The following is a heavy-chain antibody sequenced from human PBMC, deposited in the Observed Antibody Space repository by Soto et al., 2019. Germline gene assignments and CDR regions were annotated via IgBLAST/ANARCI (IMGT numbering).Heavy chain of an antibody. Sequence: GASVKVSCKASGYTFTSYYIHWVRQAPGQGLEWMGIFSPTGDTASYAQKLQGRVTMTRDTSTGTAYMELGSLRSEDTAVYYCARGGRIVDTGIGYYYYHAMDVWGQGTTVTVSS. D-gene: IGHD5-18*01. V-gene: IGHV1-46*01. J-gene: IGHJ6*02. CDR3: ARGGRIVDTGIGYYYYHAMDV. CDR2: FSPTGDTA. CDR1: GYTFTSYY.